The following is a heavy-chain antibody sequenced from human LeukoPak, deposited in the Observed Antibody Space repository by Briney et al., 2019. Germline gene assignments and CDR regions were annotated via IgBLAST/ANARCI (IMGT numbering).Heavy chain of an antibody. CDR3: ARGTPYFGYCSGGSCYSGFVY. Sequence: ASVKVSCKASGYTFNNYGITWVRQAPGQGLEWMGWISVYNGNTNYAQKLQGRVTMTTDTSTSTAYMELRSLRSDDTAVYYCARGTPYFGYCSGGSCYSGFVYWGQGTLVTVSS. CDR1: GYTFNNYG. D-gene: IGHD2-15*01. J-gene: IGHJ4*02. CDR2: ISVYNGNT. V-gene: IGHV1-18*01.